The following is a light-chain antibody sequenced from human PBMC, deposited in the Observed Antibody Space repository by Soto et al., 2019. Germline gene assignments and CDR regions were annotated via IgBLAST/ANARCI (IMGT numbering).Light chain of an antibody. J-gene: IGKJ1*01. V-gene: IGKV1-5*01. CDR1: QSISSR. Sequence: EIQMTQSPSTLSASVGDRVTITCRASQSISSRLAWYQQKPGKAPKLLIYDASSLESGVPSRFSGRGSGTAFTLTISSLQPDDFATCYCQQYNSYWTFGQGNKVEIK. CDR3: QQYNSYWT. CDR2: DAS.